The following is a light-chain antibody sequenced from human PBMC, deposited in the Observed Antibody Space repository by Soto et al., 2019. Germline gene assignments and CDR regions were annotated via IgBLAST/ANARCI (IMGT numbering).Light chain of an antibody. J-gene: IGLJ2*01. CDR1: SSDVGGYNY. Sequence: QPVLTQPPSASGSLGQSVTISCTGTSSDVGGYNYVSWHQQHPGKAPKVMIYEVTKRPPGVPDRFSGSKSGNTASLTVSGPQAEDEADYYCSSFAGGGNPVLLGGGTKLTVL. CDR3: SSFAGGGNPVL. CDR2: EVT. V-gene: IGLV2-8*01.